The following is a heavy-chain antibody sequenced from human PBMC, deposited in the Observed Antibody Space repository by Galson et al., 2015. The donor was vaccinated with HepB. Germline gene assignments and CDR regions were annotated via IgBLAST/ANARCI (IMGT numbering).Heavy chain of an antibody. Sequence: SLRLSCAASGFTFSSYWMHWVRQAPGKGLVWVSRFSSDGSSTNYADSVRGRFTISRDNSKNTLYLQMNSLRAEDTAVYYCAKDPRVGLGYSSGWIDYWGQGTLVTVSS. D-gene: IGHD6-19*01. CDR1: GFTFSSYW. V-gene: IGHV3-74*01. CDR2: FSSDGSST. J-gene: IGHJ4*02. CDR3: AKDPRVGLGYSSGWIDY.